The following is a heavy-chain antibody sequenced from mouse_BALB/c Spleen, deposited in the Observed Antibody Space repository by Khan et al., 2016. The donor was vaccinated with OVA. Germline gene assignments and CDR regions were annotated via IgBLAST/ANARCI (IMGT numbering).Heavy chain of an antibody. Sequence: EVQLQQSGPDLVKPGASVKISCKASGYSFTLYYMTWVKQSHGQSLEWIGRVNPNTGGSDYNQEFKGKAILTVDKSSNTAYMELHSLTSEDSAVYYCARGYDFFAYWGQGTLVTVSA. D-gene: IGHD2-14*01. CDR2: VNPNTGGS. J-gene: IGHJ3*01. CDR3: ARGYDFFAY. V-gene: IGHV1-26*01. CDR1: GYSFTLYY.